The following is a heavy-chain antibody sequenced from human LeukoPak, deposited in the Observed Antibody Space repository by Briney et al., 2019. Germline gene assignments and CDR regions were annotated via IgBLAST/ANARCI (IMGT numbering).Heavy chain of an antibody. V-gene: IGHV3-30*02. CDR3: TIERGCRLLYRPIDY. Sequence: GGSLRLSCAASGFTFSSYGMHWVRQAPGKGLEWVAFIRYDGSNKYYADSVKGRFTISRDNSKNTLYLQMNSLRAEDTAVYYGTIERGCRLLYRPIDYGGQGALVSVSS. D-gene: IGHD2-2*02. CDR1: GFTFSSYG. CDR2: IRYDGSNK. J-gene: IGHJ4*02.